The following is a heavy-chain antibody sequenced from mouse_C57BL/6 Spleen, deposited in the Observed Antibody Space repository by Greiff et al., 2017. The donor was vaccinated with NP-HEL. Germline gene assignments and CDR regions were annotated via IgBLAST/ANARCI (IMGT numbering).Heavy chain of an antibody. J-gene: IGHJ1*03. Sequence: EVQLVESGGGLVKPGGSLKLSCAASGFTFSSYTMSWVRQTPEKRLEWVATISGGGGNTYYPDSVKGRFTISRDNAKNTLYLQMSSLRSEDTALYYCAGTVFYYGHDRGYFDVWGTRTTVTVSS. CDR3: AGTVFYYGHDRGYFDV. CDR2: ISGGGGNT. CDR1: GFTFSSYT. V-gene: IGHV5-9*01. D-gene: IGHD2-2*01.